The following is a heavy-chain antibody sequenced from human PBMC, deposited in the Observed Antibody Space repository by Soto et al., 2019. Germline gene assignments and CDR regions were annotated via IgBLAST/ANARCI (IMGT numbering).Heavy chain of an antibody. J-gene: IGHJ4*02. CDR2: IYNGGIP. CDR1: GGSVSSQY. D-gene: IGHD3-22*01. Sequence: SETLSLTCTVSGGSVSSQYWSWIRQPAGKGLEWIGRIYNGGIPLIHPSLESRVALSLDTSRHQFSLTLSSVTAADTATYYCASHDYDKSVYYFDYWGRGTLVTVSS. V-gene: IGHV4-4*07. CDR3: ASHDYDKSVYYFDY.